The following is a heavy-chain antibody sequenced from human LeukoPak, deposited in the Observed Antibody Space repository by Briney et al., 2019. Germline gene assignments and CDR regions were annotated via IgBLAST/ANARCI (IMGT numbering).Heavy chain of an antibody. CDR3: ARRVRGVNDAFDI. CDR2: INHSGST. V-gene: IGHV4-34*01. D-gene: IGHD3-10*01. J-gene: IGHJ3*02. CDR1: GGSFSDYY. Sequence: SETLSLTCVVYGGSFSDYYWSWIRQPPGKGLEWIGEINHSGSTNYNPSLKSRVTISVDTSKNQFSLKLSSVTAADTAVYYCARRVRGVNDAFDIWGQGTMVTVSS.